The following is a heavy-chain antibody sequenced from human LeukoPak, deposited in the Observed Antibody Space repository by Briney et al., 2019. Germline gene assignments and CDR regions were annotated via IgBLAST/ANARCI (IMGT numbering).Heavy chain of an antibody. CDR3: ARGLMMAVAGRGEFHY. CDR2: IYYSGST. D-gene: IGHD6-13*01. J-gene: IGHJ4*02. CDR1: GGSISSYY. V-gene: IGHV4-59*01. Sequence: KPSETLSLTCTVSGGSISSYYWSWIRQPPGKGLEWIGYIYYSGSTNYNPSLKSRVTISVDTSKNQFSLKLSSVTAADTDVYYCARGLMMAVAGRGEFHYWGQGTLVTVSS.